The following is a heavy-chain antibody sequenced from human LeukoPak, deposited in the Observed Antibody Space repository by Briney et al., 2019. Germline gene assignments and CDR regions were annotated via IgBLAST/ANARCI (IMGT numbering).Heavy chain of an antibody. CDR1: GFTFDDYA. CDR2: ISWNSGSI. D-gene: IGHD2-15*01. Sequence: GRSLRLSCAASGFTFDDYAMHWVRQAPGKGLEWVSGISWNSGSIGYADSVKGRSTISRDNAKNSQYLQMNSLRAEDTALYYCAKDRADCSGGSCYTGGMDVWGQGTTVTVSS. CDR3: AKDRADCSGGSCYTGGMDV. J-gene: IGHJ6*02. V-gene: IGHV3-9*01.